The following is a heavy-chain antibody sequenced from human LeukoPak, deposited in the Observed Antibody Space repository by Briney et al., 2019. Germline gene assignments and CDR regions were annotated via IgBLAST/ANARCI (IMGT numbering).Heavy chain of an antibody. J-gene: IGHJ3*02. CDR1: GYTFTGYY. D-gene: IGHD3-22*01. V-gene: IGHV1-2*02. Sequence: GASVKVSCKASGYTFTGYYMHWVRQAPGQGLEWMGWINPNSGGTNYAQKFQGRVTMTRDTSISTAYMELSGLRSDDTAVYYCARVLYYDSSGYYYPVAFDIWGQGTMVTVSS. CDR2: INPNSGGT. CDR3: ARVLYYDSSGYYYPVAFDI.